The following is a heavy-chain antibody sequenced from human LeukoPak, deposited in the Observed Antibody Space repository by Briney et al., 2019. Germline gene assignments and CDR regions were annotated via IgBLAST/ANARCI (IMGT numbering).Heavy chain of an antibody. J-gene: IGHJ4*02. CDR1: GFTFSSYW. CDR3: ARDSPHPRIAAAGPDGDY. D-gene: IGHD6-13*01. V-gene: IGHV3-7*01. CDR2: RKQDGSEK. Sequence: QPGGSLRLSCGASGFTFSSYWMSWVRQAPGKGLEWVANRKQDGSEKYYGDSVKGRFTISRDNAKNSLYLQMNSLRAEDTAVYYCARDSPHPRIAAAGPDGDYWGQGTLVTVSS.